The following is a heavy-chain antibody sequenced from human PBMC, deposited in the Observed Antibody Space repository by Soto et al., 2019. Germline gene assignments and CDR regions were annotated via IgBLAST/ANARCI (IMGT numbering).Heavy chain of an antibody. D-gene: IGHD3-16*01. CDR3: VSLERGKAMGEGRNWFDP. CDR1: GGTFSSYA. Sequence: QVQLVQSGAEVKKPGSSVKVSCKASGGTFSSYAISWVRQAPGRGLERVGGIIPIFGTANYAQKFQGRVTITADESTSTAYMELSSLRSEDTAVYYCVSLERGKAMGEGRNWFDPWGQGTLVTVSS. V-gene: IGHV1-69*01. CDR2: IIPIFGTA. J-gene: IGHJ5*02.